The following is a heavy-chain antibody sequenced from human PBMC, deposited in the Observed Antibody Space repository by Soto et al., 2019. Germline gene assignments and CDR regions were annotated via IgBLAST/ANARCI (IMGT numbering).Heavy chain of an antibody. D-gene: IGHD6-13*01. Sequence: QVQLQQWGAGLLKPSETLSLTCAVYGGSFRGYYWSWIRQPPGKGLEWIGEINHSGSTNYNPSLKSRVTISVDTSKNQFSLKLSSVTAADTAVYYCAAFLSSSWPGRFDYWGQGTLVTVSS. CDR1: GGSFRGYY. CDR3: AAFLSSSWPGRFDY. CDR2: INHSGST. V-gene: IGHV4-34*01. J-gene: IGHJ4*02.